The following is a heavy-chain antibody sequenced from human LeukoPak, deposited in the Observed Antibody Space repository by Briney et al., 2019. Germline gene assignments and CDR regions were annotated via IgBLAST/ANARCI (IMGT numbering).Heavy chain of an antibody. Sequence: GRSLRLSCAASGLTFGSYGMHWVRQAPGKGLEWVAVIWYDGSNKYYADSVKGRFTISRDNSKNTLYLQMNSLRAEDTAVYYCARDGVYCSSTSCYLDYWGQGTLVTVSS. CDR2: IWYDGSNK. CDR3: ARDGVYCSSTSCYLDY. D-gene: IGHD2-2*01. J-gene: IGHJ4*02. V-gene: IGHV3-33*01. CDR1: GLTFGSYG.